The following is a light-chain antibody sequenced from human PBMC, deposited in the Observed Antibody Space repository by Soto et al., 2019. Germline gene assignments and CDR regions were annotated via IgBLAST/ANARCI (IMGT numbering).Light chain of an antibody. CDR2: DAS. CDR3: QQFHSFSRT. V-gene: IGKV1-13*02. Sequence: IQMTQSPSSLSASVVDSVTITFRASRAISLYLNWYQQKPGKAPKLLIYDASTLESGVPSRFSGSGSGTEFTLTISSLQPEDFATYYCQQFHSFSRTFGQGTKVDIK. J-gene: IGKJ1*01. CDR1: RAISLY.